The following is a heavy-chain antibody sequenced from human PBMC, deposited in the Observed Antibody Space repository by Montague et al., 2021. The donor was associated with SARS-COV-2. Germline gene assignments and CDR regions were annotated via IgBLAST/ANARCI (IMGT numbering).Heavy chain of an antibody. D-gene: IGHD5-18*01. Sequence: SLRLSCAASGFTFSSFEMTWVRQAPGKGLEWISHISDSGRTTFYADSVKGRFTVSRDNAKNSLYLQMNSLRAEDTALYFCAWDQGYSYGFGHWGQGTLVTASS. CDR2: ISDSGRTT. J-gene: IGHJ5*02. CDR3: AWDQGYSYGFGH. V-gene: IGHV3-48*03. CDR1: GFTFSSFE.